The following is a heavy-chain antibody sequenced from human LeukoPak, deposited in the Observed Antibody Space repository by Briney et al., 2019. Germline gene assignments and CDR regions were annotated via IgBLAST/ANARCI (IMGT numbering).Heavy chain of an antibody. CDR3: ARDFGARGWFDS. Sequence: GGSLRLSCAASGFTFSTYSMNWVRQAPGKGLEWVSYIDSSSSTIYYAASVKGRFTISRDNAKNSLYLQMNSLRAEDTAVYYCARDFGARGWFDSWGQGTLVTVSS. V-gene: IGHV3-48*01. J-gene: IGHJ5*01. CDR1: GFTFSTYS. CDR2: IDSSSSTI. D-gene: IGHD3-10*01.